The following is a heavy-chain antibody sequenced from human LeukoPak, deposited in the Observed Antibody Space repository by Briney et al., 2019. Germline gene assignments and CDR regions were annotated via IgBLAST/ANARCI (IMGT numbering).Heavy chain of an antibody. CDR2: IYPGDSDT. CDR1: GYSFTCYW. V-gene: IGHV5-51*01. J-gene: IGHJ4*02. D-gene: IGHD6-13*01. Sequence: GESLKISCKGSGYSFTCYWIGWVRQMPGKGLEWMGIIYPGDSDTRYSPSFQGQVTISADKSISTAYLQWSSLKASDTAMYYCARSYSSSWYHFDYWGQGTLVTVSS. CDR3: ARSYSSSWYHFDY.